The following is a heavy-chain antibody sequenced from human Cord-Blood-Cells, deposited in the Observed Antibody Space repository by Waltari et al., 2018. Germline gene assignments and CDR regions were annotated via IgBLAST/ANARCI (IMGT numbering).Heavy chain of an antibody. J-gene: IGHJ5*02. CDR1: GGSISSSSYY. D-gene: IGHD3-3*01. V-gene: IGHV4-39*01. Sequence: QLQLQESGPGLVKPSETLSLTCTVSGGSISSSSYYWGWIRQPPGKGLEWIGGIYYSGSTYYNPSLKSRVTISVDTSKNQFSLKLSSVTAADTTVYYCARRGYYYDFWSGYYKVLQEDNWFDPWGQGTLVTVSS. CDR3: ARRGYYYDFWSGYYKVLQEDNWFDP. CDR2: IYYSGST.